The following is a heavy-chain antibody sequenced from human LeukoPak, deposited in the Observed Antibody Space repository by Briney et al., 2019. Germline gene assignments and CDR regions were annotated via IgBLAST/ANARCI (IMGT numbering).Heavy chain of an antibody. CDR1: GFTFSSYA. CDR2: ISYDGSNK. Sequence: PGGSLRLSCAASGFTFSSYAMHWVRQAPGKGLEWVAVISYDGSNKYYADSVKGRFTISGDNSKNTLYLQMNSLRAEDTAVYYCAREPLAVAGFFDYWGQGTLVTVSS. CDR3: AREPLAVAGFFDY. V-gene: IGHV3-30-3*01. D-gene: IGHD6-19*01. J-gene: IGHJ4*02.